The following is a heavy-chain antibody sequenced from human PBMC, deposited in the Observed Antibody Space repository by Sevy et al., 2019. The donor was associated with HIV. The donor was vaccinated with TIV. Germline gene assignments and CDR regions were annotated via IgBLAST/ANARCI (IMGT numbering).Heavy chain of an antibody. V-gene: IGHV5-51*01. CDR3: ARKYYDILTGYYTFEP. CDR2: IYPGDSDT. Sequence: GESLKISCKGSGYSFTSYWIGWVRQMPGKGLEWMGIIYPGDSDTRYSPSFQGQVTISADKSISTAYLQWSSLKASDTAMYYCARKYYDILTGYYTFEPWGQGTLVTVSS. D-gene: IGHD3-9*01. J-gene: IGHJ5*02. CDR1: GYSFTSYW.